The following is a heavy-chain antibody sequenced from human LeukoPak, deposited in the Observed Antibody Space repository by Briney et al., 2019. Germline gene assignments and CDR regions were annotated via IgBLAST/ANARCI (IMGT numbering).Heavy chain of an antibody. J-gene: IGHJ6*04. D-gene: IGHD3-10*01. CDR2: IYHSGST. CDR3: ARVASSNTMMDV. CDR1: GGSFSGYY. V-gene: IGHV4-34*01. Sequence: PSETLSLTCAVYGGSFSGYYWSWIRQPPGKGLEWIGSIYHSGSTYYNPSLKSRVTISVDTSKNQFSLKLSSVTAADTAVYYCARVASSNTMMDVWGKGTTVTVSS.